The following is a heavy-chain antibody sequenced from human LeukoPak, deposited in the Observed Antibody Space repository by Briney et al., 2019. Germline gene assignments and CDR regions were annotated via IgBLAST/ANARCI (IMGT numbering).Heavy chain of an antibody. Sequence: SETLSLTCAVSGGSLSTTSWWVWLRQPPGKGLEWIGEVYHSGGGNKNYNPSLKSRATISIDTSKNQFSLRLYSVTAADTAVYYCARGAVPRGETGYPVYLDYWGQGTLVTVSS. CDR3: ARGAVPRGETGYPVYLDY. CDR2: VYHSGGGNK. D-gene: IGHD3-9*01. V-gene: IGHV4-4*02. J-gene: IGHJ4*02. CDR1: GGSLSTTSW.